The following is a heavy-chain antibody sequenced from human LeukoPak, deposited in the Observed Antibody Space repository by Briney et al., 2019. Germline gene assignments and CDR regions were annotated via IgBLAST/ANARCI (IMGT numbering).Heavy chain of an antibody. CDR2: IYTSRST. V-gene: IGHV4-4*07. CDR1: GGSISSYY. CDR3: ARDGGYTRVVVAATPPDAFDI. J-gene: IGHJ3*02. D-gene: IGHD2-15*01. Sequence: PSETLSLTCTVSGGSISSYYWSWIRQPAGKGLEWIGRIYTSRSTNYNPSLKSRVTMSVDTSKNQFSLKLSSVTAADTAVYYCARDGGYTRVVVAATPPDAFDIWGQGTMVTVSS.